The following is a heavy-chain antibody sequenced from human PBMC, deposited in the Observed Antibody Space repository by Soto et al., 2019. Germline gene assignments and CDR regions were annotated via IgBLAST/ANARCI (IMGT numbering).Heavy chain of an antibody. Sequence: EVQLVESGGGLVQPGGSLRLSCAASAFTFSNYWMNWVHQAPGKGPVWVSRINSDGSITGYADSVKGRFTISRDNAKNTLYLQMNSLSAEDTAVYYCARRDQIAYYYGMDVWGQGTTVTVSS. D-gene: IGHD2-21*01. V-gene: IGHV3-74*01. J-gene: IGHJ6*02. CDR3: ARRDQIAYYYGMDV. CDR1: AFTFSNYW. CDR2: INSDGSIT.